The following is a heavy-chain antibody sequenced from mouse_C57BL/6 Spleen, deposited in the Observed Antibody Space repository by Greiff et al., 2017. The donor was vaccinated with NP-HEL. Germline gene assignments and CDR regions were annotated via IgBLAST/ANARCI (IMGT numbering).Heavy chain of an antibody. CDR1: GFNIKNTY. J-gene: IGHJ4*01. CDR3: ARPYYYGSSPYYAMDY. D-gene: IGHD1-1*01. Sequence: EVKLVESVAELVRPGASVKLSCTASGFNIKNTYMHWVKQRPEQGLEWIGRIDPANGNTKYAPKFQGKATITADTSSNTAYLQLSSLTSEDTAIYYCARPYYYGSSPYYAMDYGGQGTSVTVSS. CDR2: IDPANGNT. V-gene: IGHV14-3*01.